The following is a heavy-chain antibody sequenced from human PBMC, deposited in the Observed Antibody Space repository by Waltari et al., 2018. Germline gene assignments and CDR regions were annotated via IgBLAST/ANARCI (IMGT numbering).Heavy chain of an antibody. Sequence: VQLLESGGGLVQPGGSLRLSCAASGFSFSHWSMPWVRQAPGKGLEWVSSITPNGGGTYYADSVKGRFTVSRDNSKNTLYLQMNSLRDEDTAVYYCARNFRRVDFWGQGTLVPVSS. CDR1: GFSFSHWS. CDR3: ARNFRRVDF. V-gene: IGHV3-23*01. J-gene: IGHJ4*02. CDR2: ITPNGGGT. D-gene: IGHD3-3*01.